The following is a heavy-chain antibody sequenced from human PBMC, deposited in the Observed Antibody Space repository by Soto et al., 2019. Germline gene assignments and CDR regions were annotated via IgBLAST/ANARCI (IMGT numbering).Heavy chain of an antibody. D-gene: IGHD4-17*01. CDR3: ASFYGDYHPGGYYYGLDV. CDR1: GYSFTSYW. Sequence: PGESLKISCKGSGYSFTSYWIGWVRQMPGKGLEWMGIIYPGDSDTRYSPSFQGQVTISADKSISTAYLQWSSLKASDTAVFYCASFYGDYHPGGYYYGLDVWGQGTTVTVSS. CDR2: IYPGDSDT. J-gene: IGHJ6*02. V-gene: IGHV5-51*01.